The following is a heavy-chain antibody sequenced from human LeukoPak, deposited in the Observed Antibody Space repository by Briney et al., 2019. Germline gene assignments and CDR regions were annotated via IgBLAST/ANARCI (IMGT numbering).Heavy chain of an antibody. CDR3: AREENFSGDY. CDR2: ISVTGRST. V-gene: IGHV3-23*01. J-gene: IGHJ4*02. D-gene: IGHD6-25*01. CDR1: GFTFNNYG. Sequence: GGSLRLSCAASGFTFNNYGMSWVRQAPGKGLEWVSGISVTGRSTYYADSVKGRFTISRDNSKNTLYLQMNSLRAEDTAVYYCAREENFSGDYWGQGTLVTVSS.